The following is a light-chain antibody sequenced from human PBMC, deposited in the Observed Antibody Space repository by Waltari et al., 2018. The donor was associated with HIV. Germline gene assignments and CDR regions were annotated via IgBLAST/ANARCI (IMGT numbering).Light chain of an antibody. J-gene: IGLJ2*01. CDR1: SSDLGDYNY. V-gene: IGLV2-14*01. CDR3: SSYTSSSTPWI. Sequence: QSALTQPASVSGSPGQSITISCTGTSSDLGDYNYVSWYQQHPGKAPKRMIFEVSNRPAGVSNRFAGSKSGNTASLIISGLQAEDEADYYCSSYTSSSTPWIFGGGTKLTVL. CDR2: EVS.